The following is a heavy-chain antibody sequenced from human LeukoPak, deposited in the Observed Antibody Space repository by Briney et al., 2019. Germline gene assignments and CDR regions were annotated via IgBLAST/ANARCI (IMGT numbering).Heavy chain of an antibody. CDR2: IKQDGSEK. CDR3: ARSGLGTGPDYYYYMDV. J-gene: IGHJ6*03. Sequence: GGSLRLSCAASGFTCSSYWMSWVRQAPGKGLEWVANIKQDGSEKYYVDSVKGRFTISRDNAKNSLYLQMNSLRAEDTAVYYCARSGLGTGPDYYYYMDVWGKGTTVTVSS. V-gene: IGHV3-7*01. CDR1: GFTCSSYW. D-gene: IGHD5-18*01.